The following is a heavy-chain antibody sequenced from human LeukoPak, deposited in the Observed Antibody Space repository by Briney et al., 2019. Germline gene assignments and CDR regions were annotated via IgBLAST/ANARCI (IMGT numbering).Heavy chain of an antibody. CDR1: GFTFSSYA. CDR3: AKDHDTMVRGVITRNFDY. CDR2: ISVSGGST. J-gene: IGHJ4*02. V-gene: IGHV3-23*01. D-gene: IGHD3-10*01. Sequence: GGSLRLSCAASGFTFSSYAMSWVRQAPGKGLEWVSAISVSGGSTYYADSVKGRFTISRDNSKNTLYLQMNSLRAEDTAVYYCAKDHDTMVRGVITRNFDYWGQGTLVTVSS.